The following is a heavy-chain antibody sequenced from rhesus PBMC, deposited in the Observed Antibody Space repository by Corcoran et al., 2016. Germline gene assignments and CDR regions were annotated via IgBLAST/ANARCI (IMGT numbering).Heavy chain of an antibody. CDR3: ARGCSSTYCSSRVPFDY. Sequence: QVQLVQSGAEVKKPGTSVKLSCKDSGYTFTSYYINWVRQAPGQVLEGSGWINPSNGNKGHPQTFQVRVTMPRDTSTSTAYMQLNSLRSEDTAVYYCARGCSSTYCSSRVPFDYWGQGVLVTVSS. J-gene: IGHJ4*01. V-gene: IGHV1-200*01. CDR2: INPSNGNK. D-gene: IGHD2-15*01. CDR1: GYTFTSYY.